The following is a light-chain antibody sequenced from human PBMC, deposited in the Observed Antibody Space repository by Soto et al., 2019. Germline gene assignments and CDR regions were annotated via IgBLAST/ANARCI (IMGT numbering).Light chain of an antibody. J-gene: IGKJ2*01. Sequence: EIVMTQSTATLSVFPGERATLSCRASQSISTNLAWYQEKPGRAPRLLIYGASARATGIPARFSGSGSGTEFTLTISSLHAEDFAVYYCHQYNNWPPYTFGQGTKLEIK. CDR2: GAS. V-gene: IGKV3-15*01. CDR1: QSISTN. CDR3: HQYNNWPPYT.